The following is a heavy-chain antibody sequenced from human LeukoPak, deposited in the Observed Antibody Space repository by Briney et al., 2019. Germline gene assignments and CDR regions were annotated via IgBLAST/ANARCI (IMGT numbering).Heavy chain of an antibody. Sequence: SVKVSCKASGGTFSSYAIRWVRKAPGQGLEWMVGIIPIFGTANYAQKFQGRVTITTDESTSTAYMELSSLRSEDTAVYYCARDGGDYPDYYYMDVWGKGTTVTVSS. CDR3: ARDGGDYPDYYYMDV. CDR1: GGTFSSYA. CDR2: IIPIFGTA. D-gene: IGHD4-17*01. J-gene: IGHJ6*03. V-gene: IGHV1-69*05.